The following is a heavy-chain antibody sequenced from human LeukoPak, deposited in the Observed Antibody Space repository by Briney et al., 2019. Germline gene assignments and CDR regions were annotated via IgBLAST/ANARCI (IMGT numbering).Heavy chain of an antibody. CDR3: ARDFHCSSTSCPSHY. CDR2: IYYSGST. V-gene: IGHV4-59*11. D-gene: IGHD2-2*01. J-gene: IGHJ4*02. Sequence: SETLSLTCTVSSGSISRQYWSWIRQPPGKGLEWIGSIYYSGSTYYNPSLKSRVTISVDTSKNQFSLKLSSVTAADTAVYYCARDFHCSSTSCPSHYWGQGTLVTVSS. CDR1: SGSISRQY.